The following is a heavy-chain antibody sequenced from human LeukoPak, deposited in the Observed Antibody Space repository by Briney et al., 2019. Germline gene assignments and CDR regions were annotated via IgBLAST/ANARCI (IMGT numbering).Heavy chain of an antibody. CDR1: GFTFDNHW. V-gene: IGHV3-7*01. D-gene: IGHD6-13*01. Sequence: PGGSLRLSCAASGFTFDNHWMTWVRQAPGKGLEWVANIRQDGSEKYCLDSVKGRFTISRDNAKNSLYLQMNSLRAEDTAVYYCARERAVLDGYSSSWYGGNWFDPWGQGTLVTASS. CDR3: ARERAVLDGYSSSWYGGNWFDP. J-gene: IGHJ5*02. CDR2: IRQDGSEK.